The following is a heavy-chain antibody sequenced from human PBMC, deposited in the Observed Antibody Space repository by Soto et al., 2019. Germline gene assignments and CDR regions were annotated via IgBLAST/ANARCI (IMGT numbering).Heavy chain of an antibody. D-gene: IGHD1-26*01. CDR1: GFTFGSYA. CDR3: ARVGATSKIHYFDY. CDR2: ISAIGGYT. Sequence: EVQLLESGGGLVQPGGSLRLSCAASGFTFGSYALSWVRQAPGKGLEWVSGISAIGGYTYYADSMKGRFTISKDNSKNTLYLQMDSLRAEDTAVYYCARVGATSKIHYFDYWGQGTLVTVSS. J-gene: IGHJ4*02. V-gene: IGHV3-23*01.